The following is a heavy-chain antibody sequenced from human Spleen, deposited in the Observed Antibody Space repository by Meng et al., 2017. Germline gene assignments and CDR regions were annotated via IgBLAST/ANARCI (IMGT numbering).Heavy chain of an antibody. CDR3: AREPGRYSSGWYEGNWFDP. CDR1: GYSISSGYY. V-gene: IGHV4-38-2*02. J-gene: IGHJ5*02. D-gene: IGHD6-19*01. CDR2: IYHSGST. Sequence: SETLSLTCAVSGYSISSGYYWGWIRQPPGKGLEWIGSIYHSGSTYYNPSLKSRITISVDTSKNQFSLKLSSVTAADPAVYYCAREPGRYSSGWYEGNWFDPWGQGTLVTVSS.